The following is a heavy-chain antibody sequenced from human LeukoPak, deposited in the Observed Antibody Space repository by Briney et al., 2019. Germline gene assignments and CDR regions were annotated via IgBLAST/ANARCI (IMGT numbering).Heavy chain of an antibody. CDR1: GGSFSGYY. Sequence: PAETLCLTCAVYGGSFSGYYWSWIRQPPGKGLEWIGEINHSGSTNYNPSLKSRVTKSVDTSKNQFSLKLSSVTAADTAVYYCARGQYYDILTGYAYWGQGTLVTVSS. D-gene: IGHD3-9*01. V-gene: IGHV4-34*01. J-gene: IGHJ4*02. CDR3: ARGQYYDILTGYAY. CDR2: INHSGST.